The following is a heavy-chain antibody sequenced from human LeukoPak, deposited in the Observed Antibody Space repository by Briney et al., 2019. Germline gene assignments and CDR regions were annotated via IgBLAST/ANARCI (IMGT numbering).Heavy chain of an antibody. D-gene: IGHD3-9*01. CDR2: IKSDGSST. J-gene: IGHJ4*02. CDR1: GFTLSRYW. V-gene: IGHV3-74*01. Sequence: GGSLRLSCAASGFTLSRYWMYWVRQAPGKGLVWVSRIKSDGSSTNYADSVKGRFTISRDNAKNTLYLQMNSLTAEDTAVYYCATSDWFVYCGQGTLVTVSS. CDR3: ATSDWFVY.